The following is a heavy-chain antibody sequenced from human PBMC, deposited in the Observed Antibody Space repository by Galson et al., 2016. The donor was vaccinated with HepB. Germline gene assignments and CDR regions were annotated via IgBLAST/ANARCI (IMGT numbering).Heavy chain of an antibody. CDR3: ARDPLRYGDRHFDD. J-gene: IGHJ4*02. D-gene: IGHD4-17*01. V-gene: IGHV3-30-3*01. CDR2: ISYDGSNK. CDR1: GLSFSGSW. Sequence: SLRLSCAASGLSFSGSWMSWVRQAPGKGLEWVAIISYDGSNKYYADSVKGRFTISRDNSKNTLYLQMNILRAEDTAVYYCARDPLRYGDRHFDDWGQGTLVTVSS.